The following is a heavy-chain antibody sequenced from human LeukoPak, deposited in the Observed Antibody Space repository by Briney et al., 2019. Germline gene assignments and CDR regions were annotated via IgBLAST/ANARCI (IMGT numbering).Heavy chain of an antibody. D-gene: IGHD5-24*01. V-gene: IGHV4-34*01. CDR2: INHSGST. CDR1: GGSFSGYY. Sequence: SETLSLTCAVYGGSFSGYYWSWIRQPPGKGLEWIGEINHSGSTNYNPSLKSRVTISVDTSKNQFSLKLSSVTAADTAAYYCARGLALSRWLQGSWGQGTLVTVSS. CDR3: ARGLALSRWLQGS. J-gene: IGHJ4*02.